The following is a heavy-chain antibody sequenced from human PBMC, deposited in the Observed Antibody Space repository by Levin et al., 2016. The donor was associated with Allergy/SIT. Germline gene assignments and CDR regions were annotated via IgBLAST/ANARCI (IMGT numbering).Heavy chain of an antibody. D-gene: IGHD1-26*01. CDR1: GFTFSSYW. J-gene: IGHJ4*02. CDR2: IKQDGSEK. V-gene: IGHV3-7*03. CDR3: AAGPWELQRY. Sequence: GESLKISCAASGFTFSSYWMIWVRQAPGKGLEWVANIKQDGSEKYYVDSVKGRFTISRDNAKNSLYLQMNSLRADDTAVYYCAAGPWELQRYWGQGTLVTVSS.